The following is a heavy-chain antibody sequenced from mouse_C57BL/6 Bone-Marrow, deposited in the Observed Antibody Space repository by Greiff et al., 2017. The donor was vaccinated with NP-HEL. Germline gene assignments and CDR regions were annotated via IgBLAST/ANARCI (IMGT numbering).Heavy chain of an antibody. J-gene: IGHJ1*03. Sequence: EVKVVESGGDLVKPGGSLKLSCAASGFTFSSYGMSWVRQTPDKRLEWVATISSGGGYTYYPDSVKGRFTISRDNAKNTLYLQMSSLKSEDTAMYYCARHIITTVVAFYWYFDVWGTGTTVTVSS. V-gene: IGHV5-6*01. CDR1: GFTFSSYG. CDR2: ISSGGGYT. CDR3: ARHIITTVVAFYWYFDV. D-gene: IGHD1-1*01.